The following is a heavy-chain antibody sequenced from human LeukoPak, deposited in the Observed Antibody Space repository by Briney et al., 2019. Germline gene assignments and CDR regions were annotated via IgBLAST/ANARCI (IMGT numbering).Heavy chain of an antibody. CDR2: INHSGST. J-gene: IGHJ4*02. CDR3: ARGGNFAF. CDR1: GYSISSGFY. V-gene: IGHV4-38-2*01. Sequence: PSETLSLTGAVSGYSISSGFYWGWIRQPPGKGLEWIGSINHSGSTYYNPSLKSRVTISIDTSKNHFSLNLSFVTAADTAMYYCARGGNFAFWGQGTLVTVSS.